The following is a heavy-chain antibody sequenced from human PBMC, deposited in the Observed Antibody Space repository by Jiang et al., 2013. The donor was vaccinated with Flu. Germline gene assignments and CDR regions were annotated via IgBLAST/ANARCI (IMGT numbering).Heavy chain of an antibody. CDR2: ISYDGSNK. Sequence: FSSYAMHWVRQAPGKGLEWVAVISYDGSNKYYADSVKGRFTISRDNSKNTLYLQMNSLRAEDTAVYYCARVVFEDSSGPWAAFDIWGQGTMVTVSS. V-gene: IGHV3-30-3*01. CDR3: ARVVFEDSSGPWAAFDI. D-gene: IGHD6-19*01. J-gene: IGHJ3*02. CDR1: FSSYA.